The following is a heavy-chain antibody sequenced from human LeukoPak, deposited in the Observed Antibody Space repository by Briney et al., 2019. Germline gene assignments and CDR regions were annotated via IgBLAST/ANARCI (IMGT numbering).Heavy chain of an antibody. D-gene: IGHD3-10*01. V-gene: IGHV4-59*01. J-gene: IGHJ4*02. CDR3: ARDGWGSYYFDY. CDR2: IYYSGGT. CDR1: GGSISSYY. Sequence: SETLSLTCTVSGGSISSYYWSWIRQPPGKGLEWIGYIYYSGGTNYNPSLKSRVTISVDTSKNQFSLKLSSVTAADTAVYYCARDGWGSYYFDYWGQGTLVTVSS.